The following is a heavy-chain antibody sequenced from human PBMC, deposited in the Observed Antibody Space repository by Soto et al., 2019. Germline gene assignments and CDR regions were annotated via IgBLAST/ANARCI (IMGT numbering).Heavy chain of an antibody. Sequence: SETLSLTCSVSGGSISGSYWSWIRQSPGKGLEWLGYVYYTGSTNYSPSLRSRVSISVDTSKNEFSLRLSPVTAADTAVYFCARSVAVPGAHIDYWGQGTQVTVS. CDR1: GGSISGSY. D-gene: IGHD6-19*01. V-gene: IGHV4-59*01. CDR3: ARSVAVPGAHIDY. J-gene: IGHJ4*02. CDR2: VYYTGST.